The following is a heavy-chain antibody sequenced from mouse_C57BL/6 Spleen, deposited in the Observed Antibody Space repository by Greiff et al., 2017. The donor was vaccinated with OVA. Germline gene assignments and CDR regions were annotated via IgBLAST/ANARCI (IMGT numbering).Heavy chain of an antibody. CDR2: ISYDGSN. CDR1: GYSITSGYY. J-gene: IGHJ3*01. Sequence: VQLKESGPGLVKPSQSLSLTCSVTGYSITSGYYWNWIRQFPGNKLEWMGYISYDGSNNYNPSLKNRISITRDTSKNQFFLKLNSVTTEDTATYYCARERLGFAYWGQGTLVTVSA. CDR3: ARERLGFAY. V-gene: IGHV3-6*01. D-gene: IGHD2-4*01.